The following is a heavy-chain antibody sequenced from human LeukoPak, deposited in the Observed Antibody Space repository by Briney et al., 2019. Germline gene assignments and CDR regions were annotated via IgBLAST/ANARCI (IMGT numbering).Heavy chain of an antibody. CDR1: GFSFRSYG. CDR3: AKDSGPAFFDY. V-gene: IGHV3-30*18. Sequence: GRSLRLSCAASGFSFRSYGMHWVRQAPGKGLEWVAVISSDEINEYYADSVKGRFTISRDNSKNTLYQQINSLRAEDTAVYYCAKDSGPAFFDYWGQGTLVTVSS. CDR2: ISSDEINE. J-gene: IGHJ4*02. D-gene: IGHD3-10*01.